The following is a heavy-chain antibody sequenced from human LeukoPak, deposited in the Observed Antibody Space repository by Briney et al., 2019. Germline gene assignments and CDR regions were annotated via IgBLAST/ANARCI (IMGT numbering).Heavy chain of an antibody. Sequence: PGRSLRLSCAASGFTFDDYAMHWVRHAPGKGLEWVSGISWNSGSIGYADSVKGRFTISRDNAKNSLYLQMSSLRAEDTALYYCAKDGMDVWGQGTTVTVSS. V-gene: IGHV3-9*01. CDR3: AKDGMDV. CDR1: GFTFDDYA. J-gene: IGHJ6*02. CDR2: ISWNSGSI.